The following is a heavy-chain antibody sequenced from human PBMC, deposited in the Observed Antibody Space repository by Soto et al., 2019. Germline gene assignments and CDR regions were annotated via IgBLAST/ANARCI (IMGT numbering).Heavy chain of an antibody. CDR3: AGGPRYWSFAL. CDR2: IYYTGGT. V-gene: IGHV4-59*12. Sequence: SETLSLTCNVSGVTIRGYYWNWIRQPPGKTLEWIGSIYYTGGTNYNPSLKSRVTISVDTSKNHFSLTMTSVTAADTGVYFCAGGPRYWSFALWGRGTLVTVSS. D-gene: IGHD1-20*01. J-gene: IGHJ2*01. CDR1: GVTIRGYY.